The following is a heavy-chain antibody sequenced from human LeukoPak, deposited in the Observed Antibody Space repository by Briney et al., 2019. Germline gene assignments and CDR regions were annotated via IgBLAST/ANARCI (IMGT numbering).Heavy chain of an antibody. CDR3: ARPGRNYYGSGSYYLDY. J-gene: IGHJ4*02. V-gene: IGHV4-34*01. Sequence: SETLSLTCAVYGGSFSGYYWSWIRQPPGKGLEWIGEINHSGSTNYNPSLKSRVTISVDTSKNQFSLKLSSVTAADTAVYYCARPGRNYYGSGSYYLDYWGQGTLVTVSS. D-gene: IGHD3-10*01. CDR1: GGSFSGYY. CDR2: INHSGST.